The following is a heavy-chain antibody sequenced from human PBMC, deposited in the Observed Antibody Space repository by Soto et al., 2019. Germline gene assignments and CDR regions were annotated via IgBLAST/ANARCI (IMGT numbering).Heavy chain of an antibody. CDR3: ARAPGSSSRPLVFDY. V-gene: IGHV1-18*04. Sequence: QVQVVQSGAEVKRPGASVKVSCKASGDTFTSNGISWVRQAPGQGLEWLAWISIYNGNTQYAQKVQVRVTMTTDTSTNTAYMELRSLRSDDTGVYYCARAPGSSSRPLVFDYWGQGTLVTVSA. J-gene: IGHJ4*02. D-gene: IGHD6-6*01. CDR1: GDTFTSNG. CDR2: ISIYNGNT.